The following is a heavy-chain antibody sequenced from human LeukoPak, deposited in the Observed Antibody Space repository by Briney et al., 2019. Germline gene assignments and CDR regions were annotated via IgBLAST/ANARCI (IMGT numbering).Heavy chain of an antibody. CDR3: ARASPLPVVPEY. D-gene: IGHD2-15*01. J-gene: IGHJ4*02. CDR2: INPSGGST. V-gene: IGHV1-46*01. Sequence: ASVKVSCKASGYTFISYYMHWVRQAPGQGLEWMGIINPSGGSTSYAQKFQGRVTMARDTSTSTVYMELSSLRSEDTAVYYCARASPLPVVPEYWGQGTLVTVSS. CDR1: GYTFISYY.